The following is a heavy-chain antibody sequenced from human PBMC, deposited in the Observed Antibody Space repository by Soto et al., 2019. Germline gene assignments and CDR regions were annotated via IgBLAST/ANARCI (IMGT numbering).Heavy chain of an antibody. CDR2: FDPEDGGT. CDR3: ATNDFWSGYFARYYYGMDV. D-gene: IGHD3-3*01. V-gene: IGHV1-24*01. J-gene: IGHJ6*02. CDR1: GYTLTELS. Sequence: ASVKVSCKVSGYTLTELSMHWVRQAPGKGLEWMGGFDPEDGGTIYAQKFQGRVTMTEDTSTDTAYMELSSLRSEDTAVYYCATNDFWSGYFARYYYGMDVWGQGTTVTVSS.